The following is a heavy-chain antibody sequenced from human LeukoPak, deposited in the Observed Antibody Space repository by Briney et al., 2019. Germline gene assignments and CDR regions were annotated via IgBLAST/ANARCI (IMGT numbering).Heavy chain of an antibody. CDR1: GGSISSYY. CDR3: ARQVAAVGYYFDY. V-gene: IGHV4-59*08. D-gene: IGHD6-13*01. J-gene: IGHJ4*02. Sequence: SETLSLTCTVSGGSISSYYWSWIRQPPGKGLEWIGDMYYSGSTNYNPSLKSRVTTSVDTSKNQFSLKLSSVTAADTAVYYCARQVAAVGYYFDYWGQGTLVTVSS. CDR2: MYYSGST.